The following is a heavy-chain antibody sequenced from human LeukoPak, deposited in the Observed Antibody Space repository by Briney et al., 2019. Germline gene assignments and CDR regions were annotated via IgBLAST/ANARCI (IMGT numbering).Heavy chain of an antibody. CDR3: ARLTIDGYNKGDY. CDR2: IIPILGIA. CDR1: GGTLSSYA. D-gene: IGHD5-24*01. Sequence: ASVKVSCKASGGTLSSYAISWVRQAPGQGLEWMGRIIPILGIANYAQKFQGRVTITADKSTSTAYMELSSLRSEDTAVYYCARLTIDGYNKGDYWGQGTLVTVSS. J-gene: IGHJ4*02. V-gene: IGHV1-69*04.